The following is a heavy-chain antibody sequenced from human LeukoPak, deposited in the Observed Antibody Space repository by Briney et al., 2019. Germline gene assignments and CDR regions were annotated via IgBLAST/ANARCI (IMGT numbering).Heavy chain of an antibody. D-gene: IGHD3-10*01. Sequence: ASEKVSCKASGYTFTNYYIHWVRQAPGQGLEWMGLINPRDGSTTYAQRFQGRVTMTRETSTSTVYMDLSNLRSDDTAVYYCAKSYGSGRAHDFWGQGTLVTVSS. J-gene: IGHJ4*02. CDR3: AKSYGSGRAHDF. CDR2: INPRDGST. V-gene: IGHV1-46*01. CDR1: GYTFTNYY.